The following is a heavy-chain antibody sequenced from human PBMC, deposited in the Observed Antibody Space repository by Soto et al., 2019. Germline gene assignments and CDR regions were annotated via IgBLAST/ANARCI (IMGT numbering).Heavy chain of an antibody. CDR1: GDTFSTYS. D-gene: IGHD5-12*01. V-gene: IGHV1-69*08. Sequence: SVKVSCKASGDTFSTYSISWVRQAPGQGLEWLGGIIPILGTPSYAQRFQGRVTITADKSTTTVYLQWSSLKASDTAMYYCVSREGYIRDTIREYWGQGTQVTVSS. CDR3: VSREGYIRDTIREY. J-gene: IGHJ4*02. CDR2: IIPILGTP.